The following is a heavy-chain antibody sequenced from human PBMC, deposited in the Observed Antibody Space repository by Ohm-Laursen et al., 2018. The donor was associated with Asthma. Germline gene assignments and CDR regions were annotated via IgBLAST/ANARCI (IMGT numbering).Heavy chain of an antibody. CDR1: GFTFTSYG. CDR3: AKDGYSSSANLDY. CDR2: ISYDGSNK. D-gene: IGHD6-13*01. V-gene: IGHV3-30*18. J-gene: IGHJ4*02. Sequence: SLRLSCAASGFTFTSYGMHWVRQAPGKGLEWVAVISYDGSNKYYADSVKGRFTISRDNSKNTLYLQMNSLRAEDTAVYYCAKDGYSSSANLDYWGQGTLVTVSS.